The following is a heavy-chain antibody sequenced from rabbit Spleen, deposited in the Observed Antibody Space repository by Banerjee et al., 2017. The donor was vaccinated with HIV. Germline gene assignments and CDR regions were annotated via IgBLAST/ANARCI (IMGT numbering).Heavy chain of an antibody. CDR1: GFDFSTDA. D-gene: IGHD7-1*01. Sequence: LEESGGGLVQPEGSLTLTCKVSGFDFSTDAMCWVRQAPGKGPEWIACIYNGDDSTYYPNWVNGRFTISRHNAQNTLYLQLNSLTAADTATYFCVRDQAGYAGYGPWYFNLWGPGTLVTVS. V-gene: IGHV1S47*01. J-gene: IGHJ4*01. CDR3: VRDQAGYAGYGPWYFNL. CDR2: IYNGDDST.